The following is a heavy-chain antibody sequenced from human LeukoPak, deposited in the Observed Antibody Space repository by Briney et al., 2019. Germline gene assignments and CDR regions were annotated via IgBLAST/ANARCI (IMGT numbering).Heavy chain of an antibody. J-gene: IGHJ6*02. V-gene: IGHV1-2*02. CDR2: ISPKSGGA. CDR3: ARDLRFGELSLTFGMDV. Sequence: ASVKLSCKASGYTFTDYYIHWVRQAPGQGLEWMGWISPKSGGARYAQEFQGRVTMTRDTSFSTSYMDLSGLRSGDTALYCCARDLRFGELSLTFGMDVWGQGATVTVSS. D-gene: IGHD3-10*01. CDR1: GYTFTDYY.